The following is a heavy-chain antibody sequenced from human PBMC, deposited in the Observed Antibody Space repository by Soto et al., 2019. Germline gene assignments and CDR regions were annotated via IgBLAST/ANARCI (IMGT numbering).Heavy chain of an antibody. CDR1: GYTFSNFG. J-gene: IGHJ2*01. Sequence: ASVKVSCKASGYTFSNFGISWVRQAPGEGLEWMGWISPNSEKTKIAQRFQGRVTMTTDISTSTSYLELRGLTSDDTAVYYCTEDAKVDDIYTGYFVNSLWDR. CDR2: ISPNSEKT. CDR3: TEDAKVDDIYTGYFVNSL. D-gene: IGHD3-9*01. V-gene: IGHV1-18*01.